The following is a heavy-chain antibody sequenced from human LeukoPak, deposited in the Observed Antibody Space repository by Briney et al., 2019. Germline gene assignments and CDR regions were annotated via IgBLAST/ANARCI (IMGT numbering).Heavy chain of an antibody. V-gene: IGHV1-69*13. D-gene: IGHD3-22*01. CDR2: IIPIFATA. CDR3: ARGPITTRSHFDY. Sequence: SVKVSCKASGGTFSSYAISWVRQAPGQGLEWMGGIIPIFATANYAQKFQGRVTITADESTSTAYMELSSLRSEDTAVCYCARGPITTRSHFDYWGQGTLVTVSS. J-gene: IGHJ4*02. CDR1: GGTFSSYA.